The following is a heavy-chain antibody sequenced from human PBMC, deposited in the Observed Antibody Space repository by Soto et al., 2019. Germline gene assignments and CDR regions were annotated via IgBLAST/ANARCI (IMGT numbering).Heavy chain of an antibody. V-gene: IGHV4-34*01. CDR1: GGSFSGYY. J-gene: IGHJ6*02. CDR2: INHSGST. Sequence: SETLSLTCAVYGGSFSGYYWSWIRQPPGKGLEWIGEINHSGSTNYNPSLKSRVTISVDTSKNQFSLKLSSVTAADTAVYYCARLARRPPVTEEPHYYYYGMDVWGQGTTVTAP. D-gene: IGHD4-4*01. CDR3: ARLARRPPVTEEPHYYYYGMDV.